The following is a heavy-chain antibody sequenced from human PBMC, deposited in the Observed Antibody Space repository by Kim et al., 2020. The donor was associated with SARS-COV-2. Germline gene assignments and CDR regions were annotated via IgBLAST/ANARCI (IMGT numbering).Heavy chain of an antibody. CDR1: GFTFGDYA. CDR3: TRVSSSWYEDYYGMDV. J-gene: IGHJ6*02. CDR2: IRSKAYGGTT. D-gene: IGHD6-13*01. Sequence: GGSLRLSCTASGFTFGDYAMSWFRQAPGKGLEWVGFIRSKAYGGTTEYAASVKGRFTISRDDSKSIAYLQMNSLKTEDTAVYYCTRVSSSWYEDYYGMDVCGQGTTVTVSS. V-gene: IGHV3-49*03.